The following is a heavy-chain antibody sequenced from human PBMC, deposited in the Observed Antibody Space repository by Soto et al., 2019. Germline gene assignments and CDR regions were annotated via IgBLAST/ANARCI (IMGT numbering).Heavy chain of an antibody. D-gene: IGHD2-2*02. CDR3: AKDPVGYCSSTSCYTVLDY. CDR2: ISGSGGST. Sequence: GGSLRLSCAASGFNFSSYAMSWVRQAPGKGLEWVSAISGSGGSTYYPDSVKGRFTISRDNSKNTLYLQMNSLRAEDRAVYYCAKDPVGYCSSTSCYTVLDYWGQGTLVTVSS. J-gene: IGHJ4*02. V-gene: IGHV3-23*01. CDR1: GFNFSSYA.